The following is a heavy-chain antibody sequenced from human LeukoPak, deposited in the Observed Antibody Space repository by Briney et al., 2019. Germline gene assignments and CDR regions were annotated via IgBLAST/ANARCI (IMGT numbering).Heavy chain of an antibody. CDR3: ARAGIAARPWYFDL. D-gene: IGHD6-6*01. CDR1: GGSFSGYY. V-gene: IGHV4-34*01. J-gene: IGHJ2*01. CDR2: INHSGST. Sequence: SETLSLTCAVYGGSFSGYYWSWIRQPPGKGLEWIGEINHSGSTNYNPSLKSRVTISVDTSKNQFSLKLSSVTAADTAVYYCARAGIAARPWYFDLWGRGTLVTVSS.